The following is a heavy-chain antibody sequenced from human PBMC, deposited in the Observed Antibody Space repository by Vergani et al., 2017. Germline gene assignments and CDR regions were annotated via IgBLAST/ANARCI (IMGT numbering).Heavy chain of an antibody. J-gene: IGHJ3*02. CDR3: ASFGLKDAFDI. V-gene: IGHV3-33*01. CDR1: GFTFSSYG. Sequence: VQLVESGGGVVQPGRSLRLSCAASGFTFSSYGMHWVRQAPGKGLEWVAVIWYDGSNKYYADSVKGRFTISRDNSKNTLYLQMNSLRAEDTAVYYCASFGLKDAFDIWGQGTMVTVSS. CDR2: IWYDGSNK. D-gene: IGHD3/OR15-3a*01.